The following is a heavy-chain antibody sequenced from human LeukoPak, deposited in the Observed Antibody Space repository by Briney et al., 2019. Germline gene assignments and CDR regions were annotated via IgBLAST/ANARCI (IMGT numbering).Heavy chain of an antibody. CDR1: GFTFSSYS. J-gene: IGHJ5*02. CDR2: ISSSSSYI. V-gene: IGHV3-21*01. CDR3: ARDLTDIVVVVAATGPGGFDP. Sequence: GGSLRLSCAASGFTFSSYSMNWVRQAPAKGLEWVSSISSSSSYIYYADSVKGRFTISRDNAKNSLYLQMNSLRAEDTAVYYCARDLTDIVVVVAATGPGGFDPWGQGTLVTVSS. D-gene: IGHD2-15*01.